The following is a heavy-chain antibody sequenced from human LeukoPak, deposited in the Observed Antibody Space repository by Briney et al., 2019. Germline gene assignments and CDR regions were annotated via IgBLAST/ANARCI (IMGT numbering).Heavy chain of an antibody. CDR1: GGSFSGYY. Sequence: PSETLSLTCAVYGGSFSGYYWSWIRQPPGKGLEWIGEINHSGSTNYNPSLKSRVTISVDTSKNQFSLKLSSVTAADTAVYYCARDSPHSSGWYGWELEPAYGMDVWGQGTTVTVSS. CDR3: ARDSPHSSGWYGWELEPAYGMDV. J-gene: IGHJ6*02. D-gene: IGHD6-19*01. V-gene: IGHV4-34*01. CDR2: INHSGST.